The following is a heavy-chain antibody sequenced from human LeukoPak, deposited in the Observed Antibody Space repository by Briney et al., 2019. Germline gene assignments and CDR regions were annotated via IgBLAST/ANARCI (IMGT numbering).Heavy chain of an antibody. CDR3: ARGMLPYYGSGSLDY. Sequence: SETLSLTCTVSGGSVSSGSYYWSWIRQPPGKGLEWIGYIYYSGSTNYNPSLKSRVTISVDTSKNQFSLKLSSVTAADTAVYYCARGMLPYYGSGSLDYWGQGTLVTVSS. CDR2: IYYSGST. J-gene: IGHJ4*02. CDR1: GGSVSSGSYY. V-gene: IGHV4-61*01. D-gene: IGHD3-10*01.